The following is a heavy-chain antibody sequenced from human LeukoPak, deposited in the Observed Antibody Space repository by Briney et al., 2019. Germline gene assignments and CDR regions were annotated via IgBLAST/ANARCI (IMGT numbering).Heavy chain of an antibody. CDR3: AGYSYGYDAFDI. Sequence: ASVKVSCKASGSTLTNNGITWVRQAPGPGLEWMGWISAYTGNTNYAQKLQGRVTMTTATSTSTAYMELRSLRSDDTAVYYCAGYSYGYDAFDIWGQGTMVTVSS. V-gene: IGHV1-18*01. CDR1: GSTLTNNG. J-gene: IGHJ3*02. D-gene: IGHD5-18*01. CDR2: ISAYTGNT.